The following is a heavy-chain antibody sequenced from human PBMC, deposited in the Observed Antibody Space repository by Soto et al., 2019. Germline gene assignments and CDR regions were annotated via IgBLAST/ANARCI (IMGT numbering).Heavy chain of an antibody. J-gene: IGHJ4*02. CDR2: ISSSSSYI. CDR3: AKDHRSLFDY. CDR1: GFTFSSYS. Sequence: GGSLRLSCAASGFTFSSYSMNWVRQAPGKGLEWVSSISSSSSYIYYADSVKGRFTISRDNSKNTLYLQMNSLRAEDTAVYYCAKDHRSLFDYWGQGTLVTVSS. V-gene: IGHV3-21*01.